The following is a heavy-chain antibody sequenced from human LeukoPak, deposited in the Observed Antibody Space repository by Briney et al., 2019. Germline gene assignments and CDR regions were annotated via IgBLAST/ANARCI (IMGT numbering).Heavy chain of an antibody. D-gene: IGHD5-18*01. CDR3: ARDGSYGCPHDY. CDR2: ISYDGSNK. V-gene: IGHV3-30*04. Sequence: GGSLRLSCAASGFTFSSYAMHWVRQAPGKGLELVAVISYDGSNKYYADSVKGRFTISRDNSKNTLYLQMNSLRAEDTAVYYCARDGSYGCPHDYWGQGTLVTVSS. CDR1: GFTFSSYA. J-gene: IGHJ4*02.